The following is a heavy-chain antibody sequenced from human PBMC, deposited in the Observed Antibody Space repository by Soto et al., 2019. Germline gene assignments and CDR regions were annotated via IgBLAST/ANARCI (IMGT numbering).Heavy chain of an antibody. D-gene: IGHD2-15*01. CDR2: INGSSSTM. CDR1: GFTFGIYS. CDR3: ARGDRFRCSGDRCFSDGLFLS. Sequence: EVQLVESGGGLVQRGGSLRLSCAASGFTFGIYSMNWVRQAPGKGLEWISYINGSSSTMYYADSVKGRFIISRDNADNSSYLQMNSLRDADTAVYYCARGDRFRCSGDRCFSDGLFLSWDQGTLVTVSS. J-gene: IGHJ5*02. V-gene: IGHV3-48*02.